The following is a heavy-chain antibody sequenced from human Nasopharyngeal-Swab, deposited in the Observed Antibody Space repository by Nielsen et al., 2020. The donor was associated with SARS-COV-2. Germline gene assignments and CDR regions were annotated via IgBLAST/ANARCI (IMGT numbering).Heavy chain of an antibody. V-gene: IGHV3-23*01. CDR3: ATSTPLVRSAWFDP. Sequence: GGSLRLSCAASGFTFSTYAMNWVRQAPGKGLEWVSAISGSGDNTYYGDSVKGRFTISRDNSKNTVYLQMNSLRDEDTAVYYCATSTPLVRSAWFDPWGQGTLVTVSS. CDR1: GFTFSTYA. CDR2: ISGSGDNT. J-gene: IGHJ5*02. D-gene: IGHD3-3*01.